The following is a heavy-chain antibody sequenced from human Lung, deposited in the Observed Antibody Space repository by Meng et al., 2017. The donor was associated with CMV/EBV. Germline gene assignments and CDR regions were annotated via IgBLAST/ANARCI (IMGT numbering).Heavy chain of an antibody. CDR3: ARELRRASKNRHAVY. V-gene: IGHV1-2*02. CDR2: INPKTGDT. Sequence: ASVXVSXKTSGYTFTYYWIHWVRQAPGQGLEWIGFINPKTGDTNSAQKFQGRVALTRDTSIRKAYMEVSRLISDDTAVYFCARELRRASKNRHAVYWGQGSLVTVSS. D-gene: IGHD1-14*01. CDR1: GYTFTYYW. J-gene: IGHJ4*01.